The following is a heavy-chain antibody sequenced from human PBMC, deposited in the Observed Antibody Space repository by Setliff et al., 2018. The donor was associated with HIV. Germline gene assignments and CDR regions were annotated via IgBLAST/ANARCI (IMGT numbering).Heavy chain of an antibody. D-gene: IGHD6-13*01. Sequence: ASVKVSCKASGYTFNSYDINWVRQTTGQGLEWMGWINTNTAKPTYAQGFTGRFVFSLDTSVSTAYLQISSLKPDDTAVYYCARDRQIAAAGRSNYYYGMDVWGQGTTVTVSS. CDR2: INTNTAKP. CDR3: ARDRQIAAAGRSNYYYGMDV. J-gene: IGHJ6*02. CDR1: GYTFNSYD. V-gene: IGHV7-4-1*02.